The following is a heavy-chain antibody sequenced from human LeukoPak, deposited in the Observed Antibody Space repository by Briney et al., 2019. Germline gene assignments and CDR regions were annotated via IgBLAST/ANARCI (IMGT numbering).Heavy chain of an antibody. CDR3: AREPVYSSGWYDY. J-gene: IGHJ4*02. CDR1: GFTFSSYW. Sequence: PGGSLRLSCAASGFTFSSYWVHWVRQAPGKGLVWVSRINSDGSSTSYADSVKGRFTISRDNAKNTLYLQMNSLRAEDTAVYYCAREPVYSSGWYDYWGQGTLVTVSS. V-gene: IGHV3-74*01. CDR2: INSDGSST. D-gene: IGHD6-19*01.